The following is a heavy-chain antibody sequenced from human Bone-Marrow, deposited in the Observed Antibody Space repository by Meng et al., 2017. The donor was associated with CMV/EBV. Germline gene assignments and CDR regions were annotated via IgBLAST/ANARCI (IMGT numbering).Heavy chain of an antibody. CDR2: IYHSGNT. CDR1: GYPISDGFY. D-gene: IGHD1/OR15-1a*01. CDR3: ARRVKVRTFVPYYYYGMDV. J-gene: IGHJ6*02. V-gene: IGHV4-38-2*01. Sequence: SETLSLTCSVSGYPISDGFYWGWIRQPPGKGLAWIGSIYHSGNTYYNPSLKSRVTISVDTSRNQFSLKVSAVTAADTAVYYCARRVKVRTFVPYYYYGMDVWGQGTTVTVSS.